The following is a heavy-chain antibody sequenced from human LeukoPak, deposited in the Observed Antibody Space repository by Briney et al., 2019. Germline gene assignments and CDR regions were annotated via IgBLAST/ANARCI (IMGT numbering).Heavy chain of an antibody. J-gene: IGHJ6*02. CDR3: AKDEGYYGSGPPDV. D-gene: IGHD3-10*01. CDR2: ISWNSGSI. Sequence: GGSLRLSCAASGFTFDDYAMHWVRQAPGKGLEWVPGISWNSGSIGYADSVKGRFTISRDNAKNSLYLQMNSLRAEDTALYYCAKDEGYYGSGPPDVWGQGTTVTVSS. V-gene: IGHV3-9*01. CDR1: GFTFDDYA.